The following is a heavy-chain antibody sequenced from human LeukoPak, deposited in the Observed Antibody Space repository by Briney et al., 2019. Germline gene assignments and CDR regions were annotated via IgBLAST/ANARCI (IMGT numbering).Heavy chain of an antibody. Sequence: GGSLRLSCEVSGFTVSNFWMHWVRQGPGKGLEWVARINTDGKVTNYADFVKGRATISRDNAKNTLFLEMSGLRADDTAVYYCSRGYNYRFDFWGQGILVVVSS. D-gene: IGHD3-22*01. CDR1: GFTVSNFW. J-gene: IGHJ4*02. CDR3: SRGYNYRFDF. CDR2: INTDGKVT. V-gene: IGHV3-74*01.